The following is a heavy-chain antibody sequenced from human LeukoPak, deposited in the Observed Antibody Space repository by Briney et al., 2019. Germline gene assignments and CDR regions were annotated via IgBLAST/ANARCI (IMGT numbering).Heavy chain of an antibody. CDR2: INHSGST. D-gene: IGHD2-2*01. Sequence: SETLSLTCSVSGGSISTSRYYWGWIRQSPGKGLEWIGEINHSGSTNYNPSLKSRVTISVDTSKNQFSLKLSSVTAADTAVYYCARGPDIVVVPAAAYFDYWGQGTLVTVSS. V-gene: IGHV4-39*07. CDR1: GGSISTSRYY. J-gene: IGHJ4*02. CDR3: ARGPDIVVVPAAAYFDY.